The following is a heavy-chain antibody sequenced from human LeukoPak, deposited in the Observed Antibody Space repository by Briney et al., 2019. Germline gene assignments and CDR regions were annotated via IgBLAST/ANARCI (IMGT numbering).Heavy chain of an antibody. CDR2: IDPSSTYI. D-gene: IGHD2-2*01. J-gene: IGHJ4*02. CDR3: ARAPTVLVGYCSSSSCQADY. V-gene: IGHV3-21*01. CDR1: GFTFSDYT. Sequence: GGSLRLSCEASGFTFSDYTMIWVRQAPGKGLEWVSAIDPSSTYIYYADSVKGRFTISRDNAENSLYLQMNSLRVEDTAVYYCARAPTVLVGYCSSSSCQADYWGQGTLVTVSS.